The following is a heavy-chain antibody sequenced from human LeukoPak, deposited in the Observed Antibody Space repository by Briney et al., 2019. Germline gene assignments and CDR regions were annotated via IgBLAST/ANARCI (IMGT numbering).Heavy chain of an antibody. Sequence: GGSLRLSCATSGFTFSNAWMSWVRQAPGKGLEWVGRIKSKTDGGTTDYAAPVKSRFTISRDDSKNTLYLRMNSLKTEDTAVYYCTAASSGRGMDVWGQGTTVTVSS. CDR3: TAASSGRGMDV. J-gene: IGHJ6*02. V-gene: IGHV3-15*01. CDR2: IKSKTDGGTT. CDR1: GFTFSNAW.